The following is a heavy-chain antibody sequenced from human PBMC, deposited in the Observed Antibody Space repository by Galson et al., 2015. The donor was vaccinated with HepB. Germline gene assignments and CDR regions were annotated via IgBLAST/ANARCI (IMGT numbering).Heavy chain of an antibody. J-gene: IGHJ4*02. Sequence: SLRLSCAASGFTFSSYAMSWVRQAPGKGLEWVSAISGSGGSTYYADSVKGRFTISRDNAKNTLYLQMNSLRAEDTAVYYCAKADRRDGYNSPFDYWGQGTLVTVSA. V-gene: IGHV3-23*01. D-gene: IGHD5-24*01. CDR1: GFTFSSYA. CDR2: ISGSGGST. CDR3: AKADRRDGYNSPFDY.